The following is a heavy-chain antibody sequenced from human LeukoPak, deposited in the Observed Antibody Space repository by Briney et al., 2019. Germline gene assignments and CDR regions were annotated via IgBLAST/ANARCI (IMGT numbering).Heavy chain of an antibody. CDR1: GYTFTSYG. CDR3: ARDVQIYCSSTSCYVDYDAFDI. Sequence: ASVKVSCKASGYTFTSYGISWVRQAPGQGLEWMGWISAYNGNTNYAQKLQGRVTVTTDTSTSTAYMELRSLRSDDTAVYYCARDVQIYCSSTSCYVDYDAFDIWGQGTMVTVSS. CDR2: ISAYNGNT. D-gene: IGHD2-2*01. J-gene: IGHJ3*02. V-gene: IGHV1-18*01.